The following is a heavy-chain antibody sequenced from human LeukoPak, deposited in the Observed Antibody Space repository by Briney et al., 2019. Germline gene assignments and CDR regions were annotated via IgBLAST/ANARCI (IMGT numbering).Heavy chain of an antibody. CDR3: ARKLGWVSGIDY. Sequence: ASVKVSCKASGYTFTSYYMHWVRQAPGQGLEWMGIINPSGGSTSYAQKFQGRVTMTRNTSISTAYMELSSLRSEDTAVYYCARKLGWVSGIDYWGQGTLVTVSS. D-gene: IGHD6-13*01. CDR2: INPSGGST. V-gene: IGHV1-46*01. CDR1: GYTFTSYY. J-gene: IGHJ4*02.